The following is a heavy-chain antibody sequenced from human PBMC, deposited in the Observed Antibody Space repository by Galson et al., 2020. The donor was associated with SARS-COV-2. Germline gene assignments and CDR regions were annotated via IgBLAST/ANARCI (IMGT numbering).Heavy chain of an antibody. D-gene: IGHD4-17*01. J-gene: IGHJ6*01. Sequence: GESLKISCTASGFTFSNYAMHWVRQAPGKGLEWVALISYDGGNEYYADSVRGRFTISRDNSKNTLYLQMDSLRAEDTALIYCARPNYGDQTYYYYYGMDVWGQGTTVTVSS. CDR2: ISYDGGNE. V-gene: IGHV3-30*04. CDR3: ARPNYGDQTYYYYYGMDV. CDR1: GFTFSNYA.